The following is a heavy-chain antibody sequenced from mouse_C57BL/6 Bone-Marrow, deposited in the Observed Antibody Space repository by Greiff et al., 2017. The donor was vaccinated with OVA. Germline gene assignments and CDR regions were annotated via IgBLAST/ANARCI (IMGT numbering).Heavy chain of an antibody. CDR2: IDPSDSET. V-gene: IGHV1-52*01. J-gene: IGHJ2*01. CDR3: ARRVTTVAYFDY. D-gene: IGHD1-1*01. CDR1: GYTFTSYW. Sequence: QVQLQQPGAELVRPGSSVKLSCKASGYTFTSYWMHWVKQRPIQGLEWIGNIDPSDSETHYNQKFKDKATLTVDKSSSTAYMQLSSRTSEDSAVYYCARRVTTVAYFDYWGQGTTLTVSS.